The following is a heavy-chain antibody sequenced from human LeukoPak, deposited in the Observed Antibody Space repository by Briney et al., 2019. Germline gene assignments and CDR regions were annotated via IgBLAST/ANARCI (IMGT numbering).Heavy chain of an antibody. J-gene: IGHJ4*02. CDR2: ISGSGGST. D-gene: IGHD5-12*01. CDR1: GFTFSSYA. CDR3: AKFTVATITTHFDY. Sequence: GGSLRLSCAASGFTFSSYAMSWVRQAPGKGLEWVSAISGSGGSTHYADSVKGRFTISRDNSKNTLYLQMNSLRAEDTAVYYCAKFTVATITTHFDYWGQGTLVTVSS. V-gene: IGHV3-23*01.